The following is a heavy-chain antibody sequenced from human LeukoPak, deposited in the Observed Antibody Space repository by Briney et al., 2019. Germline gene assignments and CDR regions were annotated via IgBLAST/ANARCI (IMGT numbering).Heavy chain of an antibody. J-gene: IGHJ3*02. CDR3: AKARGLIGGAFDI. CDR2: ISWDGGVT. CDR1: GFIFDDYL. Sequence: GGSLRLSCAASGFIFDDYLIHWVRQRPGKGLEWVSLISWDGGVTYHADSVKGRFTISRDNSKNSLYLQMNSLRTEDAALYYCAKARGLIGGAFDIWGQGTMVTVSS. V-gene: IGHV3-43*01. D-gene: IGHD3-22*01.